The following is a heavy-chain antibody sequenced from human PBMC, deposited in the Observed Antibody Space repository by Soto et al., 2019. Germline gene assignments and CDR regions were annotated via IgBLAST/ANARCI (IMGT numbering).Heavy chain of an antibody. D-gene: IGHD2-2*01. CDR2: ISSSSSYI. CDR1: GFTFSSYS. CDR3: ARDPRPHSDADAFDI. J-gene: IGHJ3*02. Sequence: GGSLRLSCAASGFTFSSYSMNWVRQAPGKGLEWVSSISSSSSYIYYADSVKGRFTISRDNAKNSLYLQMNSLRAEDTAVYYCARDPRPHSDADAFDIWGQGTMVTVSS. V-gene: IGHV3-21*01.